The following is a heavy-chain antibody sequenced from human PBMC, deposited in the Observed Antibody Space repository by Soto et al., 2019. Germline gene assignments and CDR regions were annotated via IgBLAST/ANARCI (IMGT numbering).Heavy chain of an antibody. J-gene: IGHJ3*02. D-gene: IGHD5-12*01. CDR3: ASYSGYDFGAFDI. CDR2: IWYDGSNK. Sequence: PGGSLRLSCAASGFTFSSYGMHWVRQAPGKGLEWVAVIWYDGSNKYYADSVKGRFTISRDNSKNTLYLQMNSLRAEDTAVYYCASYSGYDFGAFDIWGQGTMVTVSS. CDR1: GFTFSSYG. V-gene: IGHV3-33*01.